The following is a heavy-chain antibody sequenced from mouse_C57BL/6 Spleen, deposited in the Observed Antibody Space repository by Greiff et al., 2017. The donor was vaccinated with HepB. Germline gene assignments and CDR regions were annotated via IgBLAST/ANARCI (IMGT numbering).Heavy chain of an antibody. J-gene: IGHJ1*03. D-gene: IGHD4-1*01. V-gene: IGHV5-6*01. CDR2: ISSGGSYT. CDR1: GFTFSSYG. Sequence: EVQVVESGGDLVKPGGSLKLSCAASGFTFSSYGMSWVRQTPDKRLEWVATISSGGSYTYYPDSVKGRFTISRYNAKNTRCLQMSSLKSEDTAMYYCARQNWDWYFDVWGTGTTVTVSS. CDR3: ARQNWDWYFDV.